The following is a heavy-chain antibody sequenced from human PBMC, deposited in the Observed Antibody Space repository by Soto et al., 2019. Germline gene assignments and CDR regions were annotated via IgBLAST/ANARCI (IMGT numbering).Heavy chain of an antibody. V-gene: IGHV4-31*03. CDR3: ARGTGGDRFDP. CDR1: GGSISSDTSY. D-gene: IGHD3-16*01. CDR2: VHYSGST. J-gene: IGHJ5*02. Sequence: QVQLQESGPGLVKPSQTLSLTCTVSGGSISSDTSYWTWIRQPPGQGLAWIGYVHYSGSTFYTPYLKSRLAISADTATNQFSLKLTSVTAADTAVYCCARGTGGDRFDPWGQGTLVTVSS.